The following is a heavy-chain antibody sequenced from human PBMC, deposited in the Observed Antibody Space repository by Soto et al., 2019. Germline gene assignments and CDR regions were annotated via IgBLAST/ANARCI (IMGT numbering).Heavy chain of an antibody. Sequence: SVKVSCKASEGTFNSYAIAWVRQAPGQGLEWMGGIIPYYNTLNYAQKFQGRVTITADDSTNTVYMELSSLRSDDTAVYFCASGASRWYPYFFDSWAQGTLVTVCS. V-gene: IGHV1-69*13. CDR1: EGTFNSYA. D-gene: IGHD6-13*01. J-gene: IGHJ4*02. CDR2: IIPYYNTL. CDR3: ASGASRWYPYFFDS.